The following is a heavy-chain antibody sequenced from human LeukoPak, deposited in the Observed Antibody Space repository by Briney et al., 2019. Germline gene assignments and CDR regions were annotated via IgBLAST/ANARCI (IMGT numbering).Heavy chain of an antibody. CDR2: IYTSGST. Sequence: SETLSLTRTVSGGSITSYYWSWIRQPAGKGLEWIGRIYTSGSTNYNPSLKSRVTMSVDTSKNQFSLKLSSVTAADTIFFSGARGDMATVPFDNWGQGTLVTVSS. V-gene: IGHV4-4*07. CDR1: GGSITSYY. J-gene: IGHJ4*02. CDR3: ARGDMATVPFDN. D-gene: IGHD5-24*01.